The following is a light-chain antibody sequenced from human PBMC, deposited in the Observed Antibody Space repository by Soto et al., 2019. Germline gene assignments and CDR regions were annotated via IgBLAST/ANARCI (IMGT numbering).Light chain of an antibody. CDR3: QQYGSSPWT. V-gene: IGKV3-20*01. CDR2: GTS. J-gene: IGKJ1*01. Sequence: ETLLTQSPGTLSLSPGERATLSCRASQSVTNSYLAWFQQKPGQAPRLLIFGTSFRATGIPHRFSGCGSGTDFTLTISRLEPEDFAVYYCQQYGSSPWTFGQGTKVEIK. CDR1: QSVTNSY.